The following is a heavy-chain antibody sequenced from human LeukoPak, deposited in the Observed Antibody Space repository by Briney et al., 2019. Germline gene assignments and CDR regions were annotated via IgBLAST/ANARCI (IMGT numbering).Heavy chain of an antibody. V-gene: IGHV3-23*01. D-gene: IGHD3-16*02. Sequence: PGGSLRLSCAASGFTFSSYAMSWVRQAPGKGLEWVSAISGSGGSTYYADSVNGRFSISRDNAKNSLYLQMDGLRAEDTAVYYCARGLRVWGSYRPYYFDYWGQGTLVTVSS. CDR1: GFTFSSYA. CDR2: ISGSGGST. J-gene: IGHJ4*02. CDR3: ARGLRVWGSYRPYYFDY.